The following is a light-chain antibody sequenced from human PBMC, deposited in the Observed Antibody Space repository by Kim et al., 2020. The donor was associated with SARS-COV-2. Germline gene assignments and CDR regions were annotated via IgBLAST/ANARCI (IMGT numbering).Light chain of an antibody. V-gene: IGKV1-33*01. CDR1: QDISNY. J-gene: IGKJ1*01. CDR3: QKYDKPWT. Sequence: DIQMTQSPSSLSASVGDRVTITCQASQDISNYLNWYQQKPGKAPKLLIYDASNLETGVPSRFSGSGSGTDFTFTISSLQPEDIATYYCQKYDKPWTFGQGTKV. CDR2: DAS.